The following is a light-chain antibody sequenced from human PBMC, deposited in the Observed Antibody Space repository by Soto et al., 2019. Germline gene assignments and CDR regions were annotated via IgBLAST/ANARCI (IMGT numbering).Light chain of an antibody. CDR2: SNN. Sequence: QSVLTQPPSASGTPGQRVTISCSGSSSNIGSNTVSWYQQLPGTAPKLPIYSNNQRPSGVPDRFSDSKSGTSASLAISGLQSEDEADYSCAAWDDSLNGYVFGTGTKLTVL. V-gene: IGLV1-44*01. CDR1: SSNIGSNT. J-gene: IGLJ1*01. CDR3: AAWDDSLNGYV.